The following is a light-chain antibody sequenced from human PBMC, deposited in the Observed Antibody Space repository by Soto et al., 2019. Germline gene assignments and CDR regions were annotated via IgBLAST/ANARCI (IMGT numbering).Light chain of an antibody. J-gene: IGLJ3*02. CDR3: ETWDSNIRV. CDR1: SGHSSYI. V-gene: IGLV4-60*02. CDR2: LEGSGSY. Sequence: QLVLTQSSSASASLGSSVKLTCTLSSGHSSYIIAWHQQQPGKAPRYLMKLEGSGSYNKGSGVPDRFSGSSSGADRYLTISNLQFEDEADYYCETWDSNIRVFDGGTKVTVL.